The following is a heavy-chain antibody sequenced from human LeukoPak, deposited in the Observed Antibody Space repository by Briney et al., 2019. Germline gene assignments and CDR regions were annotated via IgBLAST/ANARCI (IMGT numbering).Heavy chain of an antibody. V-gene: IGHV4-31*03. Sequence: PSETLSLTCTVSGGSISSGGYYWSWLRQHPGKGLEWIGYIYYSGSTYYNPSLKSRVTISVDTSKNQFSLKLSSVTAADTAVYYCAREQGYGSGSKGYYYYYGMDVWGQGTTVTVSS. D-gene: IGHD3-10*01. CDR1: GGSISSGGYY. CDR3: AREQGYGSGSKGYYYYYGMDV. J-gene: IGHJ6*02. CDR2: IYYSGST.